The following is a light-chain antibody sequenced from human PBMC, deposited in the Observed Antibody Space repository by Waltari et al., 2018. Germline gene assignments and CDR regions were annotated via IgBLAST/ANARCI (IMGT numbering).Light chain of an antibody. CDR2: EVS. J-gene: IGLJ2*01. CDR1: SSDVGGYNY. CDR3: SSYAGFNNFVV. Sequence: QSALTQPPSASGSPGQSVTISCTGTSSDVGGYNYVSWYQHHPGKAPKLMIYEVSKRPSWVPDRFSGSKSGNTASLTVSGLQAEDEADYYCSSYAGFNNFVVFGGGTSVTVL. V-gene: IGLV2-8*01.